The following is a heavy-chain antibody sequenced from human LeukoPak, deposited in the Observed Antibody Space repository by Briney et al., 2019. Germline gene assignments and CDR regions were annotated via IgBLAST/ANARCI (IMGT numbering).Heavy chain of an antibody. D-gene: IGHD1-26*01. V-gene: IGHV1-18*01. CDR3: ARDRDRSGSQSY. J-gene: IGHJ4*02. CDR1: GYTFTSYG. Sequence: ASVKVSCKASGYTFTSYGISWVRQAPGQGLEWMGWISANNGNTKYNTKYAQNLQGRVTMTTDISTSTAYMELRTLRSDNTAVYYCARDRDRSGSQSYWGQGTLVTVSS. CDR2: ISANNGNTKYNT.